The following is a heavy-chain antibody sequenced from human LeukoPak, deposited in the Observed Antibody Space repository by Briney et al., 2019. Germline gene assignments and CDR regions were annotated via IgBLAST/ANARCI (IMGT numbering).Heavy chain of an antibody. V-gene: IGHV3-9*01. CDR2: ISWNSGSI. CDR1: GFTFDDYA. CDR3: AKEDY. J-gene: IGHJ4*02. Sequence: GGSLRLSCAASGFTFDDYAMHWVRQAPGKGLEWVSGISWNSGSIGYADSVKGRFTISRDNAKNSLYLQMNSLRAEDTALYYCAKEDYWGQGTLVTVSS.